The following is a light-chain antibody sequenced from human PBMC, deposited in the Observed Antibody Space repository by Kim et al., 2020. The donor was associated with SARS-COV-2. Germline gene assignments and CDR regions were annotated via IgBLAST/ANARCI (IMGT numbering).Light chain of an antibody. CDR1: QGISSA. CDR2: DAS. CDR3: QQYNNYPLT. V-gene: IGKV1D-13*01. Sequence: AAVGDRVTFTCRASQGISSALAWYQQKPGKAPTLLIYDASSLESGVPSRFSGSGSGTDFTLTISSLQPEDVATYYCQQYNNYPLTFGGGTKVDIK. J-gene: IGKJ4*01.